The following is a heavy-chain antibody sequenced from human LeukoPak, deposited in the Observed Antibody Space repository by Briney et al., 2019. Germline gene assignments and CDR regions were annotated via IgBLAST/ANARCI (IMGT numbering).Heavy chain of an antibody. V-gene: IGHV3-30*04. J-gene: IGHJ4*02. D-gene: IGHD3-10*01. CDR3: ARDLSYYGSGNSYTHFDY. Sequence: PGGSLRLSCAASGFTFGSYAMHWVRQAPGKGLEWVAVISYDGSNKYYADSVKGRLTISRDNSKNTLYLQMNSLRAEDTAVYYCARDLSYYGSGNSYTHFDYWGQGILVTVSS. CDR2: ISYDGSNK. CDR1: GFTFGSYA.